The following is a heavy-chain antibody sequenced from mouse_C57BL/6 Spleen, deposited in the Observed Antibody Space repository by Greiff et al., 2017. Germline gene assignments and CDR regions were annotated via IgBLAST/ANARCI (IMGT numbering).Heavy chain of an antibody. Sequence: QVHVKQPGAELVKPGASVKLSCKASGYTFTSYWMQWVKQRSGQGLEWIGEIVPSDSYTNYNQKFKGKATLTVDTSSSTAYMQLSSLTSEDSAVYYCARLGSSWYFDVWGTGTTVTVSS. J-gene: IGHJ1*03. D-gene: IGHD1-1*01. V-gene: IGHV1-50*01. CDR2: IVPSDSYT. CDR1: GYTFTSYW. CDR3: ARLGSSWYFDV.